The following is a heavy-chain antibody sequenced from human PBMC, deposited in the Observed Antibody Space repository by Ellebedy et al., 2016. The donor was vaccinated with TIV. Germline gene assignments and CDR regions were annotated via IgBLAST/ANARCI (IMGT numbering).Heavy chain of an antibody. Sequence: AASVKVSCKASGYTFTGYYLHWVRQAPGQGLEWMGWINWNSGGTNYAQEFQGWVTMTRDTSISTAYMELSRLRSDDTAVYYGARDRATVATPYFDYWGKGTLVTVPS. CDR1: GYTFTGYY. J-gene: IGHJ4*02. CDR3: ARDRATVATPYFDY. CDR2: INWNSGGT. V-gene: IGHV1-2*04. D-gene: IGHD4-17*01.